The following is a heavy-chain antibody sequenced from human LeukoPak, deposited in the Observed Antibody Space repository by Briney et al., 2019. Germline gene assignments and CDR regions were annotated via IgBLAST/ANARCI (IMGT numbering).Heavy chain of an antibody. V-gene: IGHV3-15*01. CDR2: IKSKTDGGTT. Sequence: GGSLRLSCAASGFSNAWMSWVRQAPGKGLEWVGRIKSKTDGGTTDYAAPVKGRFTISRDDSKNTLYLQMNSLKTEDTAVYYCTTGAVLLRFSPLYYFDYWGQGTLVTVSS. CDR3: TTGAVLLRFSPLYYFDY. D-gene: IGHD3-3*01. CDR1: GFSNAW. J-gene: IGHJ4*02.